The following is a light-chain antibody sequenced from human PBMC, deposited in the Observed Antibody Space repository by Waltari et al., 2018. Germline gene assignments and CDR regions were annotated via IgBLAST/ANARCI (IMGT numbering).Light chain of an antibody. CDR2: DTS. V-gene: IGLV7-46*01. CDR3: LLSYNDDRSV. CDR1: TGPFTRGHS. Sequence: QAVVTQEPSLTVSPGGTVTLTCGSTTGPFTRGHSPYWFQQKPGQAPRTLIFDTSHRHSWTPARFSGSLLGGKAALTLSGAQPEDEAEYYCLLSYNDDRSVFGGGTKLTVL. J-gene: IGLJ3*02.